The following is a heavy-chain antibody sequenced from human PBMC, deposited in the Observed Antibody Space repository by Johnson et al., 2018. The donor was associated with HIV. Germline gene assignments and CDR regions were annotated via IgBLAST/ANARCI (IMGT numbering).Heavy chain of an antibody. D-gene: IGHD1-26*01. Sequence: QVQLVESGGGLVQPGGSLRLSCAASGFTFSSYGMHWVRQAPGKGLEWVAVISYDGSNKYYADSVKGRFTISRDNSKNTLYLQMNSLRAEDTAVYYCGKDDLGWELSHDDAFDIWGQGTMVIVSS. J-gene: IGHJ3*02. CDR1: GFTFSSYG. V-gene: IGHV3-30*18. CDR3: GKDDLGWELSHDDAFDI. CDR2: ISYDGSNK.